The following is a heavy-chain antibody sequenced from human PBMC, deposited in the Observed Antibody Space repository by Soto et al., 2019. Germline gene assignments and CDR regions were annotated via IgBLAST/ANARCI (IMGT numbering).Heavy chain of an antibody. V-gene: IGHV4-59*01. CDR2: IYYSGST. Sequence: LPETLSLTCTVSGGSTSSYYWSWIRQPPGKGLEWIGYIYYSGSTNYNPSLKSRVTISVDTSKNQFSLKLSSVTAADTAVYYCARVYDFWSGYYPNYYYYYYMDVWGKGTTVTVSS. CDR1: GGSTSSYY. CDR3: ARVYDFWSGYYPNYYYYYYMDV. D-gene: IGHD3-3*01. J-gene: IGHJ6*03.